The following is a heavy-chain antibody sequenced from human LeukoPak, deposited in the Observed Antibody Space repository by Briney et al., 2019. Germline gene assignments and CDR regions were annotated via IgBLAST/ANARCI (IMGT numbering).Heavy chain of an antibody. Sequence: PSETLSLTCTVSGGSISSSSYYWGWIRQPPGKGLEWIGSIYHSGSSYYNPSLKSRVTISVDTSKNQFSLKLSSVTAADTAVYCCARHSSYYGNFDYWGQGTLVTVSS. CDR1: GGSISSSSYY. D-gene: IGHD3-10*01. CDR3: ARHSSYYGNFDY. CDR2: IYHSGSS. J-gene: IGHJ4*02. V-gene: IGHV4-39*01.